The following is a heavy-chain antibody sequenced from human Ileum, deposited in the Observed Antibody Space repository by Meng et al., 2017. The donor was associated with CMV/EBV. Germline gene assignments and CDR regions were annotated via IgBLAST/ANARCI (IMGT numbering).Heavy chain of an antibody. CDR2: IYSGGSAT. V-gene: IGHV3-23*03. CDR1: GFTFSSSA. J-gene: IGHJ4*02. D-gene: IGHD3-16*01. Sequence: GESLKISCAASGFTFSSSAMTWVRQAPGKGLDWVSVIYSGGSATYYADSAKGRFTISRDDSKNTLYLQMNNLRAEDTAVYYCAKGGVHYFDYWGQGSLVTVSS. CDR3: AKGGVHYFDY.